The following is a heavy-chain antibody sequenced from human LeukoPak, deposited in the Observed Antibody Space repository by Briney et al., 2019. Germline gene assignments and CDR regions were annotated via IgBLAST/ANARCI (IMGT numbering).Heavy chain of an antibody. CDR2: IIPILDVT. CDR3: ARGGGVDILTGFQY. CDR1: GGTFTNYA. D-gene: IGHD3-9*01. V-gene: IGHV1-69*04. J-gene: IGHJ4*02. Sequence: SVKVSCTASGGTFTNYAINGVRQAPGQGLEWMGRIIPILDVTNYAQKFQVRVTITADQSTSTAYMELGSLSSEDTAVYYCARGGGVDILTGFQYWGQGTLVTVSS.